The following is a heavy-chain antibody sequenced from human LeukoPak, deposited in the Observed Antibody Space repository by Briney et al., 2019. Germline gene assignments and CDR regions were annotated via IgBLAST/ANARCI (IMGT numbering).Heavy chain of an antibody. V-gene: IGHV4-31*03. J-gene: IGHJ3*02. CDR1: GASINSGGFF. CDR2: IYYSGYT. CDR3: ARVLGVTTGHTFDI. D-gene: IGHD4-17*01. Sequence: PSQTLSLTCTVSGASINSGGFFWSWIRQHPGKGLEWIGHIYYSGYTYYNPSLTSRLAISLDTSKTQFSLRLSSVTAADTALYYCARVLGVTTGHTFDIGGQGIMVTVFS.